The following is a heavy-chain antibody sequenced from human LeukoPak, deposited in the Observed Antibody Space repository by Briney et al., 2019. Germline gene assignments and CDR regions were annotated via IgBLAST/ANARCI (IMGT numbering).Heavy chain of an antibody. Sequence: PGGSLRLSCAASGFTFSSYEMNWVRQAPGKVLEWVSYISSSGSTIYYADSVKGRFTTSRDNAKNSLYLQMNSLRGEDTAVYYCARERNLVTTTPLYYYYYYMDVWGKGTTVTVSS. CDR3: ARERNLVTTTPLYYYYYYMDV. V-gene: IGHV3-48*03. D-gene: IGHD4-11*01. J-gene: IGHJ6*03. CDR2: ISSSGSTI. CDR1: GFTFSSYE.